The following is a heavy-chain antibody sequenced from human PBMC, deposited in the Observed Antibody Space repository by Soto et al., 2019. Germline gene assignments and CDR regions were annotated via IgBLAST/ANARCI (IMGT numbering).Heavy chain of an antibody. CDR1: GFNFNSYA. CDR3: AKVPLVLSNAFDL. D-gene: IGHD4-4*01. CDR2: ISGYGDTT. J-gene: IGHJ3*01. Sequence: EVQLLESGGDLVHPGGSLRLSCTASGFNFNSYAMIWVRQAPGKGLESVSGISGYGDTTYYAASVKGRFTISRDNSQKMLFLQMNSLRAEDTAMYYCAKVPLVLSNAFDLWGQGTKVTVSS. V-gene: IGHV3-23*01.